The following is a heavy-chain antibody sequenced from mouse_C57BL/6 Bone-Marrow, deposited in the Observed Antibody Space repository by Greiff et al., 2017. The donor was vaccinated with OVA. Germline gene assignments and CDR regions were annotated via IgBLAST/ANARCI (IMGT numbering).Heavy chain of an antibody. CDR1: GFTFSDYY. CDR2: ISNGGGST. J-gene: IGHJ3*01. CDR3: AGQGYSNDGRFAY. V-gene: IGHV5-12*01. Sequence: EVQVVESGGGLVQPGGSLKLSCAASGFTFSDYYMYWVRQTPEKRLEWVAYISNGGGSTYYPDTVKGRFTISRDNAKNTPYLQMSRLKSEDTAVDYCAGQGYSNDGRFAYWGQGTLVTVSA. D-gene: IGHD2-12*01.